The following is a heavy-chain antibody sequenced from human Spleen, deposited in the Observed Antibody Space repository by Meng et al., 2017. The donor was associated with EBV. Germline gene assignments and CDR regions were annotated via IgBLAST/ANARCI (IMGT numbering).Heavy chain of an antibody. J-gene: IGHJ4*02. CDR3: ARGKID. Sequence: QVHLQESGPGLVKPSQTLSLTCAVSGASINSGDSYWNWIRQSPGKGLEWIGYIYYSGSTNYNPSLKSRVTILVDTSKNQFSLKLNSVTAADTAVYYCARGKIDWGQGTLVTVSS. CDR1: GASINSGDSY. CDR2: IYYSGST. V-gene: IGHV4-61*08. D-gene: IGHD2-21*01.